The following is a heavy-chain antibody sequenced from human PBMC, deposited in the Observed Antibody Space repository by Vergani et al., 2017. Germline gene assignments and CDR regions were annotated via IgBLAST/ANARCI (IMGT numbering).Heavy chain of an antibody. J-gene: IGHJ4*02. Sequence: QVQLVEWGGGVVQPGGSLRLSCTASGFIFSRHGMHWVRQAPGKGLEWVALIGYDGRIKNNVDAVKGRFTISRDASKNTLSLQMKSMRADDTDVYYCAKDGGEISDYEYFDYWGQGTLVTVSS. CDR3: AKDGGEISDYEYFDY. CDR2: IGYDGRIK. V-gene: IGHV3-30*02. D-gene: IGHD5-12*01. CDR1: GFIFSRHG.